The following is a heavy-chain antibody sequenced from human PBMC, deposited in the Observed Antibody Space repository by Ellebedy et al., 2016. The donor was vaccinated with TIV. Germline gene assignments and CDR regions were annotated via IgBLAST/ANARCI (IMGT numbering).Heavy chain of an antibody. CDR3: AKVLFAFGEFESPFDP. V-gene: IGHV3-30*02. CDR2: IRYDGSDK. J-gene: IGHJ5*02. D-gene: IGHD3-10*01. Sequence: GESLKISCAASGFTFHSYGMHWVRQAPGKGLEWVTFIRYDGSDKYYADSVKGRFTVSRDNSKNTLTLQMNILRLEDTAVYYCAKVLFAFGEFESPFDPWGQGTLVIVSS. CDR1: GFTFHSYG.